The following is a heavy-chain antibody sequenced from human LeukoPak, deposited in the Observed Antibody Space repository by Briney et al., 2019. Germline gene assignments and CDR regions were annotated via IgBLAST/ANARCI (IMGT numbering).Heavy chain of an antibody. CDR2: IYSGGST. Sequence: GGSLRLSCAASGFTVSSNYMSWVRQAPGKGLEWVSVIYSGGSTYYADSVKGRLTISRDNSKNTLYLQMNSLRAEDTAVYYCARDLLDYGVSSDAFDIWGQGTMVTVSS. CDR1: GFTVSSNY. J-gene: IGHJ3*02. CDR3: ARDLLDYGVSSDAFDI. D-gene: IGHD4-17*01. V-gene: IGHV3-53*01.